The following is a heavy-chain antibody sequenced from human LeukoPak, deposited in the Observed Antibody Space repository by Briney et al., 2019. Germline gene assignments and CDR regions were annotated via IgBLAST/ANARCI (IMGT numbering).Heavy chain of an antibody. V-gene: IGHV3-7*03. CDR1: GFTFSSYW. CDR2: IKQGGSEK. Sequence: QAGGSLRLSCAASGFTFSSYWMSWVRQAPGKGLEWVANIKQGGSEKYYMDSVKGRFTISRDNAKNSLYLQMNSLRAEDTAVYYCARGGRYDILTGYYKWWGQGTLVTVSS. D-gene: IGHD3-9*01. J-gene: IGHJ4*02. CDR3: ARGGRYDILTGYYKW.